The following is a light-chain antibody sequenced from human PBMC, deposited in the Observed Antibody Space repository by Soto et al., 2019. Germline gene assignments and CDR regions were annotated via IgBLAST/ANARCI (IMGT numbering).Light chain of an antibody. V-gene: IGKV1-5*01. CDR1: QRINKW. CDR3: QQYSSYSAWT. CDR2: DAS. Sequence: DIQMTQSPSTLSASIGDRVTITCRASQRINKWLAWHQQKPGKAPKLLIYDASGLQSGVPPRFSGSGSGTEFTLTIRSLQPDDIATYYCQQYSSYSAWTFGEGTKVDIK. J-gene: IGKJ1*01.